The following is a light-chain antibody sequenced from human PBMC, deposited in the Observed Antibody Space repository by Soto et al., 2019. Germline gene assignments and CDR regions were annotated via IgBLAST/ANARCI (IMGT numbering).Light chain of an antibody. CDR3: QTWGSGIVV. Sequence: QLVLTQSPSASASLGASVKLTCTLSSGHINYAIAWHQQQSEKGPRYLMKLNSDGSHSTGDGIPDRFAGSSSGAERYLTISSLQAEDEADYYCQTWGSGIVVFGGGTQLTVL. CDR1: SGHINYA. CDR2: LNSDGSH. V-gene: IGLV4-69*01. J-gene: IGLJ2*01.